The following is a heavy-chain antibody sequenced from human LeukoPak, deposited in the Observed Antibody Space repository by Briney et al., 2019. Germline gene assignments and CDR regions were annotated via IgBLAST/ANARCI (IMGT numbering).Heavy chain of an antibody. V-gene: IGHV3-23*01. D-gene: IGHD2-2*01. CDR3: ARCTASCYANAFDG. CDR1: GFRFNNNA. Sequence: GGSLRLSCAASGFRFNNNAMSWVRHAPRKGLEWVLAINGGGDATEYADSVKGRFTISRDNSKKTLYLQMNSLRPEDTAVYYCARCTASCYANAFDGWGQGTLLTVSS. CDR2: INGGGDAT. J-gene: IGHJ3*01.